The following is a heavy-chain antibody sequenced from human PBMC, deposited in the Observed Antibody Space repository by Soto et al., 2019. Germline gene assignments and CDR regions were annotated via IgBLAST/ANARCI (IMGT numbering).Heavy chain of an antibody. V-gene: IGHV5-51*01. CDR2: IYPSDSDT. CDR1: GYTFTIYC. CDR3: ARPANTVADHFDL. D-gene: IGHD4-17*01. Sequence: GESLEISCQVSGYTFTIYCIGLVLQMPGKGLEWMGIIYPSDSDTRYSPSFQGQVTISADQSINTAYLQWDSLKASDTAIYYCARPANTVADHFDLWGQGTPVTVSS. J-gene: IGHJ4*02.